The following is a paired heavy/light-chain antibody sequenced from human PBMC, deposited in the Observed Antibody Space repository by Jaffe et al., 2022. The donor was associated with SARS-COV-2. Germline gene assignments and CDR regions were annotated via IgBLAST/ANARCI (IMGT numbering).Heavy chain of an antibody. CDR3: TTIDY. CDR1: GLTFKNAW. Sequence: EVQLVESGGGLVKPGGSLRLSCTVSGLTFKNAWMTWVRQGPGKGLEWVGRIKTKTEGGTTDYAAPVKGRFTISRDDSKATLYLQMHSLKVEDTAVYFCTTIDYWGRGTLVTVSS. CDR2: IKTKTEGGTT. V-gene: IGHV3-15*01. J-gene: IGHJ4*02.
Light chain of an antibody. CDR1: ALPKKY. CDR2: EDS. J-gene: IGLJ3*02. CDR3: YSTDGV. Sequence: SYELTQPPSVSVSPGQTARITCSGDALPKKYTYWYQQKSGQAPVLVIYEDSKRPSGIPERFSGSSSGTMATLTITGAQVDDEADYYCYSTDGVFGGGTKLTVL. V-gene: IGLV3-10*01.